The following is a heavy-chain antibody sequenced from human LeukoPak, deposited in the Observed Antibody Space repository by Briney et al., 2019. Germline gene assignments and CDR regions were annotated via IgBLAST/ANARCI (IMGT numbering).Heavy chain of an antibody. D-gene: IGHD1-7*01. V-gene: IGHV3-30-3*01. Sequence: GRSLRLSCAASGFTFSDYAMHWVRQAPGKGLEWVAVISKDGSDKYYPGSVRGRFTISRDNSKNTIYLQMDSLRAEDTAIYYCARDYWWDYDYWGQGTLVTVSS. CDR1: GFTFSDYA. J-gene: IGHJ4*02. CDR2: ISKDGSDK. CDR3: ARDYWWDYDY.